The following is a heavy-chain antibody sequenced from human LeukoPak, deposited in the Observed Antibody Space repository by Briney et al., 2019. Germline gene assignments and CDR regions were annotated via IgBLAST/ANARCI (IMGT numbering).Heavy chain of an antibody. V-gene: IGHV3-33*06. Sequence: GGSLRLSCAASGFTFSSYGRHWVRQAPGKGLEWVAVIWYDGSNKYYADSVKGRFTISRDNSKNTLYLQMNSLRAEDTAVYYCAKDRGHIVPTISFDYWGQGTLVTVSS. J-gene: IGHJ4*02. CDR3: AKDRGHIVPTISFDY. CDR2: IWYDGSNK. CDR1: GFTFSSYG. D-gene: IGHD5-12*01.